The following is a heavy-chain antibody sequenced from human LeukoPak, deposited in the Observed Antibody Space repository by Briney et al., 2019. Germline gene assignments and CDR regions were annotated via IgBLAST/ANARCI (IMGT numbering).Heavy chain of an antibody. Sequence: SETLSLTCTVSGGSISSYYWSWIRQPPGKGLEWIGYIYYSGSTNYNPSLKSRVTISVDTSKNQFSLKLSSVTAADTAVYYCARQADYGDYYVDYRGQGTLVTVSS. J-gene: IGHJ4*02. CDR2: IYYSGST. CDR3: ARQADYGDYYVDY. V-gene: IGHV4-59*08. D-gene: IGHD4-17*01. CDR1: GGSISSYY.